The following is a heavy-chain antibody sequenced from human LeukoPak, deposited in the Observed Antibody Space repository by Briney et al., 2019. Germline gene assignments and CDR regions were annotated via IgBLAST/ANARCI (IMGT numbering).Heavy chain of an antibody. J-gene: IGHJ4*02. CDR2: IWYDGSKK. V-gene: IGHV3-33*01. D-gene: IGHD4-23*01. CDR3: TRRDGDNDRGFDY. CDR1: GFTFSDYG. Sequence: GTSLRLSCAASGFTFSDYGMHWVRQAPGKGLEWVAVIWYDGSKKYYADSVRGRFTISRDNSKNTLYLQMNSLGAEDTAVYYCTRRDGDNDRGFDYWGQGTLVTVSS.